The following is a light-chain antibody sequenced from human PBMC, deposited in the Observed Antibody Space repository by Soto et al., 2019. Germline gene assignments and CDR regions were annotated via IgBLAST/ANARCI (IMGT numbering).Light chain of an antibody. J-gene: IGLJ2*01. CDR3: SSSTTSSTLV. V-gene: IGLV2-14*01. CDR2: EVT. Sequence: QSALTQPASVSGSPGQSITISCTGTNTDVGGSKYVSWYQQHPGKAPKLMIYEVTNRPSGVSDRFSGSKSGNTASLTISGLQAEDEADYYCSSSTTSSTLVFGGGTKLTVL. CDR1: NTDVGGSKY.